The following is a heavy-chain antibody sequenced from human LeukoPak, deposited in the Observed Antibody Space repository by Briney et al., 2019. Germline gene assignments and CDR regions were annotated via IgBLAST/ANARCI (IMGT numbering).Heavy chain of an antibody. J-gene: IGHJ4*02. CDR3: ARAQYYYGSGSYYDIDY. CDR2: TYYRSKWYN. D-gene: IGHD3-10*01. Sequence: SQTLSLTCAISGDSVSSNSAAWNWTRQSPSRGLEWLGRTYYRSKWYNDYAVSVKSRITINPDTSKNQFSLQLNSVTPEDTAVYYCARAQYYYGSGSYYDIDYWGQGTLVTVSS. CDR1: GDSVSSNSAA. V-gene: IGHV6-1*01.